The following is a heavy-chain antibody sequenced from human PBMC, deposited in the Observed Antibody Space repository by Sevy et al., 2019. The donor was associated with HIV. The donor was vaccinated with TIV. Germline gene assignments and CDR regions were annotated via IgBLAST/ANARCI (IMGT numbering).Heavy chain of an antibody. D-gene: IGHD3-10*01. V-gene: IGHV1-69*13. CDR3: ARPMVRVVIGVSAFDI. CDR2: IIPIFGTA. CDR1: GGTFSSYA. J-gene: IGHJ3*02. Sequence: ASVKVSCKASGGTFSSYAISWVRQAPGQGLEWMGGIIPIFGTANYAQKFQGRVTITADESTSTAYMELSSLRSEDTAVYYCARPMVRVVIGVSAFDIWGQGTMVTVSS.